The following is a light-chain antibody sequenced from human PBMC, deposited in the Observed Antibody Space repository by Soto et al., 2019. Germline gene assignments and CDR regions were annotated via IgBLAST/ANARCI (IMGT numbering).Light chain of an antibody. V-gene: IGLV1-40*01. Sequence: QSVQTQPPSVSGAPGQRVTISCTGSSSNIGAGYDVHWYQQLPGTAPKVLIYGNNNRPSGVPDRFSGSKSGTSASLAITGLQAEDEADYYCQSYDTSLSAYVFGTGTKVTVL. J-gene: IGLJ1*01. CDR2: GNN. CDR1: SSNIGAGYD. CDR3: QSYDTSLSAYV.